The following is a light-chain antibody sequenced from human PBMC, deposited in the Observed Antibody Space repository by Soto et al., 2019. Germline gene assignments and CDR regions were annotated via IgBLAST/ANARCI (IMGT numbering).Light chain of an antibody. J-gene: IGLJ2*01. CDR3: CSYAGSVV. V-gene: IGLV2-23*02. Sequence: SALTQPASVSGSPGQSITISCTGTSSEVGSYNLVSWYQQHPGKAPKLMIYEVSKRPSGVSNRFSGSKSGNTASLTISGLQAEDEADYYCCSYAGSVVFGGGTQLTVL. CDR1: SSEVGSYNL. CDR2: EVS.